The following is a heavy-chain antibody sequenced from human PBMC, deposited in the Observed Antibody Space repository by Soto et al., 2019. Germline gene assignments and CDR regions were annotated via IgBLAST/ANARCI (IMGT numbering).Heavy chain of an antibody. V-gene: IGHV1-69*01. CDR3: EGKYSYAGGMDV. CDR1: GGTFSSYA. CDR2: LIPIFGTA. J-gene: IGHJ6*02. D-gene: IGHD5-18*01. Sequence: QVQLVQSGAEVKKPGSSVKVSCKASGGTFSSYAISWVRQAPGQGLEWMGGLIPIFGTANYAQKFQGRVTITADESTSTAYMELSSLRSEDTAVYYCEGKYSYAGGMDVWGQGTTVTVSS.